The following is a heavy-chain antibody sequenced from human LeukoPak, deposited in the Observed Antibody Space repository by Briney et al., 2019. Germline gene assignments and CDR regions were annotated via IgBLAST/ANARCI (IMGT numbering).Heavy chain of an antibody. CDR2: INHSGST. Sequence: PSETLSLTCAVYGGSFSGYYWSWIRQPPGKGLEWIGEINHSGSTNYNPSLKSRVTISVDTSKNQISLKLSSVTAADTAVCYCARARSLYYYDSSGSYYFDYWGQGTLVTVSS. J-gene: IGHJ4*02. V-gene: IGHV4-34*01. D-gene: IGHD3-22*01. CDR3: ARARSLYYYDSSGSYYFDY. CDR1: GGSFSGYY.